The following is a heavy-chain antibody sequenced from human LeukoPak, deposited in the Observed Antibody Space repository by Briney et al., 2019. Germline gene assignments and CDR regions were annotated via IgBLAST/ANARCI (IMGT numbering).Heavy chain of an antibody. Sequence: PSETLSLTCSVSGGSISRNSYYWGWIRQPPGKGLEWIGNMDYSGITYYNPSLKSRVAISVDTSMNEFSLKLSSVTAADTAVYYCARGYYYDSSGYYWRGGYYYYYMDVWGKGTTVTVSS. CDR3: ARGYYYDSSGYYWRGGYYYYYMDV. J-gene: IGHJ6*03. CDR1: GGSISRNSYY. CDR2: MDYSGIT. V-gene: IGHV4-39*07. D-gene: IGHD3-22*01.